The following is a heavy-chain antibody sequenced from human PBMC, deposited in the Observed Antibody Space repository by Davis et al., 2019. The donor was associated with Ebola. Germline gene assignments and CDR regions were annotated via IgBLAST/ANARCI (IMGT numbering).Heavy chain of an antibody. CDR3: ARDWGYSYGYTNAFDI. Sequence: PGGSLRLSCAASGFTFSSYSMNWVRQAPGKGLEWVSAISGSGGSTYYADSVKGRFTISRDNSKNTLYLQMNSLRAEDTAVYYCARDWGYSYGYTNAFDIWGQGTMVTVSS. CDR2: ISGSGGST. V-gene: IGHV3-23*01. CDR1: GFTFSSYS. J-gene: IGHJ3*02. D-gene: IGHD5-18*01.